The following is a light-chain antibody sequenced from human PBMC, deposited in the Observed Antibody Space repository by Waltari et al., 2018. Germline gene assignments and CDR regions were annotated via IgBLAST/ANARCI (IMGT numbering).Light chain of an antibody. Sequence: QSVLTQAPSASGTPGQRVIISCSGSRSNIGTHYVYWYQHLPGTAPKLLIYRSSQRPSGGADRFSGSKSGTSASLAISGLRSEDEAAYFCAVWDDSLSNWVFGGGTKVTVL. V-gene: IGLV1-47*01. CDR1: RSNIGTHY. J-gene: IGLJ3*02. CDR3: AVWDDSLSNWV. CDR2: RSS.